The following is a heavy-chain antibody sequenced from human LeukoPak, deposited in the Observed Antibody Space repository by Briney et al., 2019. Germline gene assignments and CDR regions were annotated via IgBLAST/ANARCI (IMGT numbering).Heavy chain of an antibody. J-gene: IGHJ6*02. D-gene: IGHD3-10*01. CDR2: IYYSGST. CDR3: ARDRVSSSGSYYYYYYGMDV. Sequence: SETLSLTCTVSGGSISSGGYYWSWIRQHPGKGLEWIGYIYYSGSTYYNPSLKSRVTISVDTSKNQFSLKLSSVTAADTAVYYCARDRVSSSGSYYYYYYGMDVWGQGTTVTVSS. V-gene: IGHV4-31*03. CDR1: GGSISSGGYY.